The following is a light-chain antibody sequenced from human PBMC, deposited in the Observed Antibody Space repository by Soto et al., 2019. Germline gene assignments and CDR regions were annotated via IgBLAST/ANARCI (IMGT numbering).Light chain of an antibody. Sequence: DIHMAHSPSTLSASVGDRVTITCRASQRIRTWLNWHQQQTGTAPKLLMYAVYSLESGVPSRFSGNASATEFHLTIDRLQPDDFTTYYCLQYNSYWTFGQGTKVDIK. CDR3: LQYNSYWT. CDR2: AVY. CDR1: QRIRTW. V-gene: IGKV1-5*01. J-gene: IGKJ1*01.